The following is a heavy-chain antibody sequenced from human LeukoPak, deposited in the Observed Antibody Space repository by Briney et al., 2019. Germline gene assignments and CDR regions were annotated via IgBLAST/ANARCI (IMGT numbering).Heavy chain of an antibody. J-gene: IGHJ4*02. D-gene: IGHD6-19*01. CDR1: GGSISSSSYY. V-gene: IGHV4-39*01. CDR3: ARREGIAVAPFDY. Sequence: SETLSLTCTVSGGSISSSSYYWGWIRQPPGKGLEWIGSIYYSGSTYYNPSLKSRVTISVDTSKNQFSLKLSSVTAADTAVYYCARREGIAVAPFDYWGQGTLVTVPS. CDR2: IYYSGST.